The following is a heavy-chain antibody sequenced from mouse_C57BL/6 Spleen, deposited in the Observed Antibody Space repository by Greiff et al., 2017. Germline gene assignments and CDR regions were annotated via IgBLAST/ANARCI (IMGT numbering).Heavy chain of an antibody. CDR2: INPSTGGT. Sequence: EVQLQQSGPELVKPGASVQISCKASGYSFTGYYMNWVKQSPEKSLEWIGEINPSTGGTTYNQKFKAKATLTVDKSSSTAYMQLKSLTSEDSSVYYCATMVTTGRDDYWGQGTTLTVSS. V-gene: IGHV1-42*01. J-gene: IGHJ2*01. CDR1: GYSFTGYY. CDR3: ATMVTTGRDDY. D-gene: IGHD2-2*01.